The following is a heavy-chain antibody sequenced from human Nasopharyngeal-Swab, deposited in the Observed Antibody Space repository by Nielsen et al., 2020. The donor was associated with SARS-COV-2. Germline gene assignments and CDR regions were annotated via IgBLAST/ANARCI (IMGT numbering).Heavy chain of an antibody. CDR2: IWYDGSNK. J-gene: IGHJ6*02. Sequence: GGSLRLSCAASGFTFSSYGMHWVRQAPGKGLEWVAVIWYDGSNKYYADSVKGRFTISRDNSKNTLYLQMNGLRAEDTAVYYCARELVRGVITDYYYGMDVWGQGTTVTVSS. D-gene: IGHD3-10*01. V-gene: IGHV3-33*01. CDR1: GFTFSSYG. CDR3: ARELVRGVITDYYYGMDV.